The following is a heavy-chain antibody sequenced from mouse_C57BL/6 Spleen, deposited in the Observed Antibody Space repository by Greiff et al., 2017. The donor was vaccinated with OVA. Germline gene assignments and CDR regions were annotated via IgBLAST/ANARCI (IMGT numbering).Heavy chain of an antibody. CDR2: IYPRDGST. CDR3: ARTDGDYAMDY. Sequence: QVHVKQSGPELVKPGASVKLSCKASGYTFTSYDINWVKQRPGQGLEWIGWIYPRDGSTKYNEKFKGKATLTVDTSSSTAYMELRSLTSEDSAVYCCARTDGDYAMDYWGQGTSVTVAS. V-gene: IGHV1-85*01. CDR1: GYTFTSYD. J-gene: IGHJ4*01.